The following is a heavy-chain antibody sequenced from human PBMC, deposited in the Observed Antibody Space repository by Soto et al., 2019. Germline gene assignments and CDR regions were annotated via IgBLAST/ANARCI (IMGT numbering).Heavy chain of an antibody. CDR2: IYHSGST. Sequence: QLQLQESGSGLVRPSQTLSLTCAVSGGSISSGGYSWNWIRQPPGKGLEWIGYIYHSGSTLYNPSLKRRVTISVATSKNQSSLKLSSVTAADTAVYYCARDPLEGNWFDPWGQGTLVTVSS. CDR3: ARDPLEGNWFDP. V-gene: IGHV4-30-2*01. J-gene: IGHJ5*02. CDR1: GGSISSGGYS.